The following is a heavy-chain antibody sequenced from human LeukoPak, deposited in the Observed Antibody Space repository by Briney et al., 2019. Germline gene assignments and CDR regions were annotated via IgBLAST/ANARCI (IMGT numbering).Heavy chain of an antibody. Sequence: KPGGSLRLSCAASGFTFSSYSMNWVRQAPGTGLEWVASISSSSSYIYYADSGKGRFTISRDNAKNSMYLQMNSLRAENTAVYYCARDPLAYDSSGYPPFVDYWGQGTLVTVSS. CDR1: GFTFSSYS. V-gene: IGHV3-21*01. J-gene: IGHJ4*02. CDR3: ARDPLAYDSSGYPPFVDY. D-gene: IGHD3-22*01. CDR2: ISSSSSYI.